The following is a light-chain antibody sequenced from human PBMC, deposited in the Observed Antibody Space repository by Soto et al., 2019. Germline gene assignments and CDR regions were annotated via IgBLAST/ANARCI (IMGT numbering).Light chain of an antibody. CDR1: QSVSSN. CDR2: GAS. J-gene: IGKJ1*01. V-gene: IGKV3-15*01. Sequence: EIVMTQSPATLSVSPGERATLSCRANQSVSSNLAWYQQKPGQAPRLLIYGASTRATGIPARFSGSGSWTEFTLTISSLQSEHFAVYYCQQYNNWPFGQGTKVEVK. CDR3: QQYNNWP.